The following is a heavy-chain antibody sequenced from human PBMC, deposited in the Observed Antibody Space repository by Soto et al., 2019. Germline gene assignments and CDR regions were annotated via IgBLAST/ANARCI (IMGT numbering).Heavy chain of an antibody. CDR1: GGYFSGYY. V-gene: IGHV4-34*01. Sequence: SETLSLTCAVYGGYFSGYYWSWIRQPPGKGLEWIGEINHSGSTNYNPSLKSRVTISVDTSKNQFSLKLSSVTAADTAVYYCGRPTRQWLGLRYYYGMDVWGQGTTVTVSS. D-gene: IGHD6-19*01. CDR3: GRPTRQWLGLRYYYGMDV. J-gene: IGHJ6*02. CDR2: INHSGST.